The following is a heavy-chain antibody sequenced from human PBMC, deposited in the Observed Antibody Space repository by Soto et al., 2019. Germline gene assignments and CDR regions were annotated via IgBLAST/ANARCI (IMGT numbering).Heavy chain of an antibody. D-gene: IGHD2-15*01. CDR3: VKDFFFFKAEDGIRDTVPVSAFLLNRSSDL. CDR2: ISGSGGST. J-gene: IGHJ2*01. V-gene: IGHV3-23*01. Sequence: KGLEWVSAISGSGGSTYYADSVTGLFTISRDNSKNTLYMQMNSLRAEDTAVYSCVKDFFFFKAEDGIRDTVPVSAFLLNRSSDL.